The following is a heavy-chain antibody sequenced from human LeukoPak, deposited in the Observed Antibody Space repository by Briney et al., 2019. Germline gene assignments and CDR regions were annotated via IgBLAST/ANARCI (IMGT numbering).Heavy chain of an antibody. CDR1: GFTFSSYA. CDR3: AAYCTGATCLIDH. J-gene: IGHJ5*02. D-gene: IGHD2-8*02. CDR2: ISGSGGNT. Sequence: GGSLRLSCAASGFTFSSYAMSWVRQAPGKGLEWVSGISGSGGNTYYADSVKGRFTISRDNSKNTLYLQMNSLRAEDTAVYYCAAYCTGATCLIDHWGQGTLVTVSS. V-gene: IGHV3-23*01.